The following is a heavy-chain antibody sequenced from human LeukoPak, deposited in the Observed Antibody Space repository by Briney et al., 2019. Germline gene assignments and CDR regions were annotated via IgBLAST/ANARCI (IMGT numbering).Heavy chain of an antibody. CDR1: GYTFTSYY. CDR3: ARDGSVYSSSLPFDY. J-gene: IGHJ4*02. CDR2: INPSGGST. V-gene: IGHV1-46*01. Sequence: GASVKVSCKASGYTFTSYYMHWVRQAPGQGLEWMGIINPSGGSTSYAQKFQGRVTMIRDMSTSTVYMELSSLRSEDTAVYYCARDGSVYSSSLPFDYWGQGTLVTVSS. D-gene: IGHD6-6*01.